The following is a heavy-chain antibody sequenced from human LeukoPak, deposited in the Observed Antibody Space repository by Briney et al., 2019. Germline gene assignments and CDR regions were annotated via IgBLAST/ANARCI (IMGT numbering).Heavy chain of an antibody. V-gene: IGHV3-74*01. Sequence: GGSLRLSCAASGFTFSSYWMHWVRQTPGKGLVWVSRINGAGSSISYADSVKGRVTISRDNAKNTLYLQMNNLRAEDTAVYYCARGGDYKNDFWGQGTLVTVSS. CDR2: INGAGSSI. CDR3: ARGGDYKNDF. D-gene: IGHD4-17*01. J-gene: IGHJ4*02. CDR1: GFTFSSYW.